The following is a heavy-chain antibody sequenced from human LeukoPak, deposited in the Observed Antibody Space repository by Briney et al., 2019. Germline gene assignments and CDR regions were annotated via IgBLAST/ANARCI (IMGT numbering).Heavy chain of an antibody. CDR3: AREGGPNYNWNRPGY. Sequence: PSETLSLTCTVSGYSISSGYYWGWIRQPPGKGLEWIGSIYHSGSTYYNPSLKSRVTISVDTSKNQFSLKLSSVTAADTAVYYRAREGGPNYNWNRPGYWGQGTLVTVSS. J-gene: IGHJ4*02. CDR2: IYHSGST. V-gene: IGHV4-38-2*02. CDR1: GYSISSGYY. D-gene: IGHD1-20*01.